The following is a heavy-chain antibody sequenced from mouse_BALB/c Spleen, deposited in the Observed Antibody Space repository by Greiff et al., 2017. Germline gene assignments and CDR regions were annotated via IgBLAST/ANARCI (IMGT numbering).Heavy chain of an antibody. CDR1: GYTFTSYT. Sequence: QVQLQQSGAELARPGASVKMSCKASGYTFTSYTMHWVKQRPGQGLEWIGYINPSSGYTNYNQKFKDKATLTADKSSSTAYMQLSSLTSEDSAVYYCARLGLRNYYAMDYWGQGTSVTVSS. CDR2: INPSSGYT. V-gene: IGHV1-4*01. D-gene: IGHD3-1*01. CDR3: ARLGLRNYYAMDY. J-gene: IGHJ4*01.